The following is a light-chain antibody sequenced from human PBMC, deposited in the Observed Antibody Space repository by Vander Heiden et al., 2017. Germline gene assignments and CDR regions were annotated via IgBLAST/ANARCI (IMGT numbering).Light chain of an antibody. CDR1: QSISSW. J-gene: IGKJ1*01. Sequence: DIQMTQSPSTLSASVGDRVTITCRASQSISSWLAWYQQKPGKAPKLLIYDASSLESGVQSRFSGSGSGTEFTLTISSLQPDDFATYYCQQYNSYSWTFGQWTKVEIK. CDR3: QQYNSYSWT. CDR2: DAS. V-gene: IGKV1-5*01.